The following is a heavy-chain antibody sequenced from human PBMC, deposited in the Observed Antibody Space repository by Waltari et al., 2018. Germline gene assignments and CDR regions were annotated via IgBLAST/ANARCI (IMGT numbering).Heavy chain of an antibody. Sequence: EVQLVESGGGLIQPGGSLRLSCVASGFTVSRCYMTWVRQAPGKGLEWVSVIYGGGGTFYADSVKGRFTISRDNSKNTLYLQMNSLRAEDTAVYYCATDRDTSGPTFDYWGQGTLVTVSS. J-gene: IGHJ4*02. D-gene: IGHD3-22*01. CDR3: ATDRDTSGPTFDY. V-gene: IGHV3-53*01. CDR1: GFTVSRCY. CDR2: IYGGGGT.